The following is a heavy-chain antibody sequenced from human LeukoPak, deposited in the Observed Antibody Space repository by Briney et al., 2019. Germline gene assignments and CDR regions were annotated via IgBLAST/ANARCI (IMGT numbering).Heavy chain of an antibody. CDR1: GFTFEDHA. V-gene: IGHV3-9*01. CDR3: ARDRFNGMDV. J-gene: IGHJ6*02. CDR2: ISWKSNNI. Sequence: PGGSLRLSCVTSGFTFEDHAMHWVRQGPGKGLEWLAGISWKSNNIIYADSVRGRVTISRDNAKNSLFLQMNSLGVEDTAVYYCARDRFNGMDVWGQGTTVTVSS.